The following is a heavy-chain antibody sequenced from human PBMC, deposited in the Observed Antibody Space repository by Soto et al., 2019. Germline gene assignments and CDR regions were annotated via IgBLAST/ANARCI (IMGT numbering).Heavy chain of an antibody. CDR3: ATAARPNYYYGMDV. D-gene: IGHD6-6*01. J-gene: IGHJ6*02. Sequence: VQLLESGGGLVQPGGSLRLSCAASGFTFSSYAMSWFRQAPGKGLEWVSAISGSGGSTYYADSVKGRFTISRDNSKNTLYLQMNSLRAEDTAVYYCATAARPNYYYGMDVWGQGTTVTVSS. CDR1: GFTFSSYA. V-gene: IGHV3-23*01. CDR2: ISGSGGST.